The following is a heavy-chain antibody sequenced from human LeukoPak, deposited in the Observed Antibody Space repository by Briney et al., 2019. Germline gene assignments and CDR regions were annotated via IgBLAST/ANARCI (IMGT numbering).Heavy chain of an antibody. J-gene: IGHJ4*02. V-gene: IGHV3-30*02. CDR3: AKGSDSFDY. Sequence: GGSLRLSCAASGFTFSSNGMHRVRQAPGKGLEWVAFIRYDGSKNYCADSVKGRFIISRDNSKNTLYLQMNSLRGEDTAVYYCAKGSDSFDYWGQGTLVTVSS. CDR1: GFTFSSNG. CDR2: IRYDGSKN.